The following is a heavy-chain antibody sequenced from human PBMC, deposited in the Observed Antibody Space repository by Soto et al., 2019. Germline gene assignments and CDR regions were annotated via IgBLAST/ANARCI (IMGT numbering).Heavy chain of an antibody. D-gene: IGHD3-10*01. J-gene: IGHJ3*02. CDR2: ISYDGSNK. Sequence: QVQLVESGGGVVQPGRSLRLSCAASGFTFSSYAMHWVRQAPGKGLEWVAVISYDGSNKYYADSVKGRFTISRDNSKNTLYLQMNSLRAKDTAVYYCARDFRVITMGDDFDIWGQGTMVTVSS. CDR1: GFTFSSYA. CDR3: ARDFRVITMGDDFDI. V-gene: IGHV3-30-3*01.